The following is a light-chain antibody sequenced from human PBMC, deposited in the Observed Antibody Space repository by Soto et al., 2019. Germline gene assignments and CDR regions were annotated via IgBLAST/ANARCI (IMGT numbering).Light chain of an antibody. CDR1: SSDVGAYNY. CDR3: SSYTSSSTLYV. Sequence: QSALTQPASVSGSPGQSITISCTGTSSDVGAYNYVSWYQHRPGKAPKLMLFEVSHRPSGVSNRFSGSKSGNTASLTISGLQAEDEADYYCSSYTSSSTLYVFGTGTQLTVL. CDR2: EVS. V-gene: IGLV2-14*01. J-gene: IGLJ1*01.